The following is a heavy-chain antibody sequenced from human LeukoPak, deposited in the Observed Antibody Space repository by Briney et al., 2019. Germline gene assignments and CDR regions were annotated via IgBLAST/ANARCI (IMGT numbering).Heavy chain of an antibody. D-gene: IGHD4-17*01. V-gene: IGHV3-21*04. Sequence: GGSLRLSCAASGFTFSSYSMNWVRQAPGKGLEWVSSISSSSSYIYYADSVKGRFTISRDNAKNSLYLQMNSLRAEDTAVYYCAKDPPTTVTTYFDYWGQGTLVTVSS. CDR2: ISSSSSYI. CDR3: AKDPPTTVTTYFDY. J-gene: IGHJ4*02. CDR1: GFTFSSYS.